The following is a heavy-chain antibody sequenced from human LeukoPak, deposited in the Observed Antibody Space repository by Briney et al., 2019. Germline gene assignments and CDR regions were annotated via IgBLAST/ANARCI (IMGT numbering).Heavy chain of an antibody. Sequence: GGSLRLSCAASGFTVSSNYMSWVRQAPGKGLEWVSVIYSGGSTYYADFVKGRFTISRDNSKNTLYLQMNSLRAEDTAVYYCARDSPHTVGGNSVPPYWGQGTLVTVSS. V-gene: IGHV3-53*01. CDR3: ARDSPHTVGGNSVPPY. CDR1: GFTVSSNY. J-gene: IGHJ4*02. D-gene: IGHD4-23*01. CDR2: IYSGGST.